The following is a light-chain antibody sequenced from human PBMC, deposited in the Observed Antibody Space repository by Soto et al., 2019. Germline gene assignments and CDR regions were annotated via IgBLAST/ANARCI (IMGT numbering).Light chain of an antibody. CDR1: SSDVGDYNY. Sequence: SALTQPRSVSGSPGQSVTISCTGTSSDVGDYNYDSWYQQHPGKAPKLLIYAVKMRPSGGPDRCSGSTSGNTASLSIDGLDAEDEADNSCCSYAGSYTWVFGGGTKLTVL. V-gene: IGLV2-11*01. CDR3: CSYAGSYTWV. J-gene: IGLJ3*02. CDR2: AVK.